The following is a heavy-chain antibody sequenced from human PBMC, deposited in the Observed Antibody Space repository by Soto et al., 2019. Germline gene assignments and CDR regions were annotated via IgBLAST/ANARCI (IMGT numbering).Heavy chain of an antibody. J-gene: IGHJ6*03. Sequence: APLKRSCKASGYTITRYGISWLRQAHRQGREWMGWISAYNGNTNYAQKLQGRVTMTTDTSTSTAYMELRSLRSDDTAVYYCAREGQVVAATLYYYYYMNVWGKGTTVTVSS. CDR3: AREGQVVAATLYYYYYMNV. V-gene: IGHV1-18*01. D-gene: IGHD2-15*01. CDR1: GYTITRYG. CDR2: ISAYNGNT.